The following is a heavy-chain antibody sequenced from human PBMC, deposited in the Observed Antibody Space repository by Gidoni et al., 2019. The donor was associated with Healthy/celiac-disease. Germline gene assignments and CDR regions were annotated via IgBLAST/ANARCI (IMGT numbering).Heavy chain of an antibody. D-gene: IGHD6-13*01. V-gene: IGHV4-34*01. CDR3: ARMGIAAAGTES. CDR2: INHSGST. CDR1: GGSFSGYY. Sequence: QVQLQQWGAGLLKTSETLSLTCAVYGGSFSGYYWSWILQPPVKVLEWIGEINHSGSTNYPPSLKSRVTISGDTSKNQFSLKLSSVTAADTAVDYCARMGIAAAGTESWGQGTLVTVSS. J-gene: IGHJ5*02.